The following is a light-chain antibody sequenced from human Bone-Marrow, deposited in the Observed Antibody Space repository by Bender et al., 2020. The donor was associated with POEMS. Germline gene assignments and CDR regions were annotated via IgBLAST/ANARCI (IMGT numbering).Light chain of an antibody. CDR1: SSNVGATH. CDR2: SNN. J-gene: IGLJ2*01. Sequence: QSVLTQPPSTSGTPGQGVTISCSGTSSNVGATHVNWYQHLPGTAPKLLIYSNNQRPSGVPDRFSASKSGTSASLAISGLRSEDEADFYCVAWDDTLNGWVFGGGTKLTVL. V-gene: IGLV1-44*01. CDR3: VAWDDTLNGWV.